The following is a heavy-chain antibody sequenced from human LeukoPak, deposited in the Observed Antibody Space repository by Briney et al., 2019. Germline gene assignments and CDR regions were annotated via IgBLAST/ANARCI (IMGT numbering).Heavy chain of an antibody. V-gene: IGHV3-74*01. CDR2: MNSDGSTT. J-gene: IGHJ4*02. D-gene: IGHD6-13*01. CDR3: ARGGPFSSNWYLGY. CDR1: GFTFSSYW. Sequence: PGGSLRLSCAASGFTFSSYWMYWVRQGPGKGLVWVSRMNSDGSTTNYADSVKGRFTISRDNAKNTLYLQMNSLRPEDTAVYYCARGGPFSSNWYLGYWGQGTLVTVSS.